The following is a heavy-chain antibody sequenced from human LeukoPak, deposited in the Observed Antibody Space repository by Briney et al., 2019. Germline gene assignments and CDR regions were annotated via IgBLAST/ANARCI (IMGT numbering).Heavy chain of an antibody. V-gene: IGHV1-2*06. CDR1: GYTFTGYY. CDR3: ARERVSSSSRSPLGNKYRMDV. CDR2: INPNSGGT. J-gene: IGHJ6*02. Sequence: GASVKVSCKASGYTFTGYYMHWVRQAPGQGLEWMGRINPNSGGTNYAQKFQGRVTMTRDTSISTAYMELSRLRSDDTAVYYCARERVSSSSRSPLGNKYRMDVWGQGTTVTVSS. D-gene: IGHD6-6*01.